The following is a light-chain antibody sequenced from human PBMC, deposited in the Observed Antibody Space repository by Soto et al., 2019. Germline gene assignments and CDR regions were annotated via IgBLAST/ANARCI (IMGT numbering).Light chain of an antibody. J-gene: IGLJ2*01. Sequence: QSALTQPASVSGSPGQSITISCTGTSSDVGSYNLVSWYQQHPGKAPKLMIYEGSKRPSGVSNRFPGSKSGNTASLTISGLQAEDEDEYYCCSYAGSSTYVVFGGGTKLTVL. CDR1: SSDVGSYNL. V-gene: IGLV2-23*01. CDR3: CSYAGSSTYVV. CDR2: EGS.